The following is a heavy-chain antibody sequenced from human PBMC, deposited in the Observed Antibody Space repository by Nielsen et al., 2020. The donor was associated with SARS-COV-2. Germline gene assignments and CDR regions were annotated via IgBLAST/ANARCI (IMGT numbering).Heavy chain of an antibody. J-gene: IGHJ3*02. CDR1: GFTFSSYA. CDR2: ISSNGGST. V-gene: IGHV3-64*04. Sequence: GGSLRLSCSASGFTFSSYAMHWVRQAPGKGLEYVSAISSNGGSTYYADSVKGRFTISRDNAKNSLYLQMNSLRAEDTAVYYCARESVTGTDAFDIWGQGTVVTVSS. CDR3: ARESVTGTDAFDI. D-gene: IGHD6-19*01.